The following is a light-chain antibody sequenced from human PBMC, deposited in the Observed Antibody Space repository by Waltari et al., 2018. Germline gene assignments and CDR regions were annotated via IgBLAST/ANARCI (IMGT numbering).Light chain of an antibody. Sequence: QLVLTQSPSASASLGASVRLTCTLSSGHSVFALVWHQQQPEKDPRYLMRLSSDGSHSTGDGIPDRFSGSSSGAERYLAISSVQSEDKADYYCQAWGVFGGGTKLTVL. CDR2: LSSDGSH. V-gene: IGLV4-69*01. J-gene: IGLJ3*02. CDR1: SGHSVFA. CDR3: QAWGV.